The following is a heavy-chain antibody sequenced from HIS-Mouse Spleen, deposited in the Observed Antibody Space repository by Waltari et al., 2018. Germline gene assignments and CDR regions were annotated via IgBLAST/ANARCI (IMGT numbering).Heavy chain of an antibody. CDR1: VGSISSSSYC. CDR3: AREIPYSSSWYDWYFDL. V-gene: IGHV4-39*07. CDR2: IYYSGST. D-gene: IGHD6-13*01. Sequence: QLQLQESGPGLVKPSETLSLTCTVSVGSISSSSYCWGWIRQPPGKGLEWLGSIYYSGSTYYNPSLKSRVTISVDTSKNQFSLKLSSVTAADTAVYYCAREIPYSSSWYDWYFDLWGRGTLVTVSS. J-gene: IGHJ2*01.